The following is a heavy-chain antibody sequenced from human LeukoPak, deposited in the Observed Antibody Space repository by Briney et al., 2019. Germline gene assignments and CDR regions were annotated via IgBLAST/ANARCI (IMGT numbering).Heavy chain of an antibody. J-gene: IGHJ3*02. CDR1: GFTFSTYT. V-gene: IGHV3-21*01. CDR3: AREVPAAMSAFDI. D-gene: IGHD2-2*01. Sequence: PGGSLRLSCEASGFTFSTYTMNWVRQAPGKGLEWVASISSSSDYIYYADPVKGRFSISRDNAKKSLNLQMNSLRAEDTAVYYCAREVPAAMSAFDIWGQGTMVTVSS. CDR2: ISSSSDYI.